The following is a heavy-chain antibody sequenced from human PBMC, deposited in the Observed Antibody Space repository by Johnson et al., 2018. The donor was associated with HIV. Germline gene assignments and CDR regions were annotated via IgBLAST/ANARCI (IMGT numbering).Heavy chain of an antibody. CDR2: ISYDGSNK. CDR1: GFTFSSYA. V-gene: IGHV3-30*04. CDR3: ARDDGGGGDAFDI. J-gene: IGHJ3*02. D-gene: IGHD2-15*01. Sequence: QVQLVESGGGVVQPGRSLRLSCAASGFTFSSYAMHWVRQAPGKGLEWVAVISYDGSNKYYADSVKGRFTISRDNSKNTLYLQMNSLRAEDTAVYYCARDDGGGGDAFDIWGQGTMAT.